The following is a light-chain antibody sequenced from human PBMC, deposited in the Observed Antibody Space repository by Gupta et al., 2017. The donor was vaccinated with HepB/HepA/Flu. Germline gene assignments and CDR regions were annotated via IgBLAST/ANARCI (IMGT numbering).Light chain of an antibody. J-gene: IGLJ3*02. CDR1: SSDVGGYNY. CDR2: EVS. V-gene: IGLV2-8*01. CDR3: SSYAGTNNWL. Sequence: QSALTQPPSASGSPGQSVTISCTGTSSDVGGYNYVSWYQQHPGKAPKLMIYEVSKRPSGVPDRFFGSKSGNTASLTVSGLQAEDEADYYCSSYAGTNNWLFGGGTTLTVL.